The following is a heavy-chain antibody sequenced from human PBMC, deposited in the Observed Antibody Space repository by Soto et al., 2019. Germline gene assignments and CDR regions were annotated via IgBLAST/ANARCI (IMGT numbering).Heavy chain of an antibody. CDR3: ASRYGSAFGI. V-gene: IGHV4-59*01. CDR2: IFYSGIT. Sequence: QVQLQESGPGLVKPSETLSLTCTVSGDSISSYYWSWIRQPPGKGLEWIGYIFYSGITNYNPALRSRVTISVDTSKNQFSLKLSSVTAADTAVYYWASRYGSAFGIWGHGTMVTVSS. CDR1: GDSISSYY. J-gene: IGHJ3*02. D-gene: IGHD4-17*01.